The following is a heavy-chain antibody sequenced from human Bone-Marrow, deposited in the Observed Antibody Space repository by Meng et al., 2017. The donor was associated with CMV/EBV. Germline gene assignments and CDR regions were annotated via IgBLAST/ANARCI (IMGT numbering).Heavy chain of an antibody. D-gene: IGHD6-13*01. CDR2: IGTAGDT. CDR1: GFTFSSYD. CDR3: ARGESSSWPYYFDY. Sequence: GGSLRLSCAASGFTFSSYDMHWVRQATGKGLEWVSAIGTAGDTYYPGSVKGRFTISRENAKNSLYLQMNSLRAGDTAVYYCARGESSSWPYYFDYWGQGPLVTLYS. V-gene: IGHV3-13*01. J-gene: IGHJ4*02.